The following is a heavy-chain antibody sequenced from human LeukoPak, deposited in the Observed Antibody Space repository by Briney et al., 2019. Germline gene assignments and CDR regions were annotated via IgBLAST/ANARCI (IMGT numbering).Heavy chain of an antibody. V-gene: IGHV4-34*01. J-gene: IGHJ6*03. CDR3: ARAGLLYYYYYYMDV. Sequence: PSETLSLTCAVYGGSFSGYYWSWIRQPPGKGLEWIGEINHSGSTNYNPSLKSRVTISVDTSKNQFSLKLSSVAAADTAVYYCARAGLLYYYYYYMDVWGKGTTVTVSS. D-gene: IGHD2-21*02. CDR2: INHSGST. CDR1: GGSFSGYY.